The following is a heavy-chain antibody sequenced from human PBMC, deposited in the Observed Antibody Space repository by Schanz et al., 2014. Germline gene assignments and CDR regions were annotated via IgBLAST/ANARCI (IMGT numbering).Heavy chain of an antibody. V-gene: IGHV1-18*01. J-gene: IGHJ4*02. CDR1: GYTFTDYG. CDR3: ARDQSPYTNSSDVRYFDY. Sequence: QVQLVQSGAEVKKPGASVKVSCKASGYTFTDYGVIWVRQAPGQGLEWMGWISTSNGNTNYIQKHQARATMTADTITSAAYMDLRCLRSDDTTVYYSARDQSPYTNSSDVRYFDYWGQGFLVIVSS. CDR2: ISTSNGNT. D-gene: IGHD6-6*01.